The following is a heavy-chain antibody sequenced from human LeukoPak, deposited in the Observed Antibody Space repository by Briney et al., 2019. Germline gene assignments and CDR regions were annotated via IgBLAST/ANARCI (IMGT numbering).Heavy chain of an antibody. D-gene: IGHD3-10*01. CDR3: ARATAGDWFDP. CDR1: GYTVTSYG. CDR2: ISAYNGNT. Sequence: ASVKVSCKASGYTVTSYGISWVRQAPGKGLEWMGWISAYNGNTNYAQKLQGRVTMTTDTSTSTAYMELRSLRSDDTAVYYCARATAGDWFDPWGQGTMVTVSS. J-gene: IGHJ5*02. V-gene: IGHV1-18*04.